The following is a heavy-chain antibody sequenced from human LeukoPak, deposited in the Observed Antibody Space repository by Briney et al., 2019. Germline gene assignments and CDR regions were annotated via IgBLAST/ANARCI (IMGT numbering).Heavy chain of an antibody. V-gene: IGHV3-74*01. CDR1: GFTFSSYW. CDR2: IKSDGTIT. J-gene: IGHJ4*02. D-gene: IGHD3-9*01. CDR3: ASDILTGYYLRT. Sequence: PGGSLRLSCAASGFTFSSYWMHWVRQAPGKGLVWVSRIKSDGTITSYADSVKGRFTISRDNDKNPLFLQMNSLRAEDTAVYYCASDILTGYYLRTWGQGTLVTVSS.